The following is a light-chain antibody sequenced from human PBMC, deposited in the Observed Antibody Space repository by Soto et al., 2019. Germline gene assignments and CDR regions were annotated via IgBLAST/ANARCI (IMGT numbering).Light chain of an antibody. CDR3: MQALQSPYT. Sequence: DIVMTQSPLSLPVTPVEPASISCRSRQSILHSNGYNYLDWYLQKPGQSPQLLIYLGSNRASGVTDRFSGRGSGTDFTLTISRVAAEDVGCYYCMQALQSPYTFGQGTKMEIK. CDR2: LGS. CDR1: QSILHSNGYNY. V-gene: IGKV2-28*01. J-gene: IGKJ2*01.